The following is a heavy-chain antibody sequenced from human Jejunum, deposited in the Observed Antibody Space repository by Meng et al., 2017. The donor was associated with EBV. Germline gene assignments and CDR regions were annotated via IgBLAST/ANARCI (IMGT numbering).Heavy chain of an antibody. D-gene: IGHD4-17*01. CDR3: AGRTGDYVVGY. J-gene: IGHJ4*02. CDR2: VHFSGST. V-gene: IGHV4-34*08. Sequence: HVALPGAGAGKWGATVTLSLTCAVYGGTCSGICWGCVRQRQGRGLEYIGEVHFSGSTNYNPSLKSGVTMSVTASKNQFSLRLTSVTDAKTVVYCCAGRTGDYVVGYWGQGTLVTVSS. CDR1: GGTCSGIC.